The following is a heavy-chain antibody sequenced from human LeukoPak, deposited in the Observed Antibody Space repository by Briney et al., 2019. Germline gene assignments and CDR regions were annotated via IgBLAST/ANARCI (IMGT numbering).Heavy chain of an antibody. CDR3: ARLGLELPKNWFDP. Sequence: GESLKISCKGSGDTFNTHWIGWVRQMPGKGLEWMGIIYPGDSDTRYSPSFQGQVTISADKSISTAYLQWSSLKASDTAMYYCARLGLELPKNWFDPWGQGTLVTVSS. V-gene: IGHV5-51*01. CDR1: GDTFNTHW. D-gene: IGHD1-7*01. CDR2: IYPGDSDT. J-gene: IGHJ5*02.